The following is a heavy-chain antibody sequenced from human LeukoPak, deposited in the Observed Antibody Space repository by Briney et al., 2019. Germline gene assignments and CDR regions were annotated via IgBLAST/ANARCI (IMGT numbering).Heavy chain of an antibody. CDR2: INHSGST. J-gene: IGHJ4*02. V-gene: IGHV4-34*01. D-gene: IGHD6-6*01. CDR1: GGSFSGYY. Sequence: SGTLSLTCAVYGGSFSGYYWSWIRQPPGKGLEWIGEINHSGSTNYNPSLKSRVTISVDTSKNQFSLKLSSVTAADTAVYYCAAPEYSSSGLDYWGQGTLVTVSS. CDR3: AAPEYSSSGLDY.